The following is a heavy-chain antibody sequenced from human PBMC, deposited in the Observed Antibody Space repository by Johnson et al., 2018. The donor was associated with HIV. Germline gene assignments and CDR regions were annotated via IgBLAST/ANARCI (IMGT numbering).Heavy chain of an antibody. CDR1: GFTFGSYA. CDR3: ARRASGWHAFDI. D-gene: IGHD6-19*01. V-gene: IGHV3-30*04. J-gene: IGHJ3*02. Sequence: QVQLVESGGGVVQPGRSLRLSCAASGFTFGSYAMHWVRQAPGKGLQWVAVISYDGNTKYYADSVKGRFTISRDNSKSTLYLQMNSLRVEDTAVYFCARRASGWHAFDIWGQGTMVTVSS. CDR2: ISYDGNTK.